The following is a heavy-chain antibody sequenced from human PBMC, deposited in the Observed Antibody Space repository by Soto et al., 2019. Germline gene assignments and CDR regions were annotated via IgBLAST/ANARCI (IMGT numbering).Heavy chain of an antibody. CDR3: AKLGGTTRPNWFHP. V-gene: IGHV1-69*02. J-gene: IGHJ5*02. CDR1: GGPFSSYH. CDR2: IIPILGRA. D-gene: IGHD2-2*01. Sequence: QVQLVQSGAEVKKPGSSVKLSCKASGGPFSSYHISWVRQAPGQGLEWVGRIIPILGRANNAQHFQGRVTITADISTTTAYMVMSSPTSAVTAVYFFAKLGGTTRPNWFHPWGHGKLVNVSS.